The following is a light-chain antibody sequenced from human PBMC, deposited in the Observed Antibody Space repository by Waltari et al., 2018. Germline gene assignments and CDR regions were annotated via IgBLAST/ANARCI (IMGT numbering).Light chain of an antibody. V-gene: IGKV3-20*01. CDR3: QQYGSSLYT. Sequence: EIVLTQSPGTLSLSQGERATLSCRASQSVSNSYLAWYQQKPGQAPRPLIYGASSRATGIPDRVSGSGSGTDFTLTISRLEPEDFAVYYCQQYGSSLYTFGQGTKLEIK. CDR1: QSVSNSY. J-gene: IGKJ2*01. CDR2: GAS.